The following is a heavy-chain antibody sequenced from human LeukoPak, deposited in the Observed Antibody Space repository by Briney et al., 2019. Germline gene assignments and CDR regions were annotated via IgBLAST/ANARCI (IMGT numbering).Heavy chain of an antibody. J-gene: IGHJ6*02. V-gene: IGHV3-30*18. CDR2: ISYDVNYN. CDR1: GFTFSNFG. D-gene: IGHD6-13*01. CDR3: AKGIAAAGAHCYYGMDV. Sequence: PGGSLRLSCAASGFTFSNFGMHWVRQAPGKGLEWVAIISYDVNYNYYADSVKGRFTISRDNSKNTLYLQMNSLRAEDTAVYYCAKGIAAAGAHCYYGMDVWGQGTTVTVSS.